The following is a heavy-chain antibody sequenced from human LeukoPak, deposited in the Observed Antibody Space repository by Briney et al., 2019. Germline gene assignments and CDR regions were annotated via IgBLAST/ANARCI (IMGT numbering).Heavy chain of an antibody. V-gene: IGHV4-4*02. CDR2: IYHSGST. D-gene: IGHD6-19*01. CDR1: GGSISSSNW. CDR3: ATKGWSNEFYLDY. Sequence: PSGTLSLTCAVSGGSISSSNWWSWVRQPPGKGLEWIGEIYHSGSTNYNPSLKSRVTISVDKSKNQFSLKLSSVTAADTAVYYCATKGWSNEFYLDYWGQGTLVTVSS. J-gene: IGHJ4*02.